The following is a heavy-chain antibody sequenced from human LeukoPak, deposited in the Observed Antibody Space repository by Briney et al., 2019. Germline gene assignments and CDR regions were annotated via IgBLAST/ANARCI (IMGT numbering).Heavy chain of an antibody. CDR2: IYYSGSA. J-gene: IGHJ4*02. CDR1: GGSISSTGYY. V-gene: IGHV4-39*01. D-gene: IGHD6-19*01. CDR3: ARRVDSSGLDY. Sequence: SETLSLTCSVSGGSISSTGYYWGWIRQPPGKGLEWIGSIYYSGSAYYNPSLKSRVTISVDTSKSQFSLKLSSVTAADTAVYYCARRVDSSGLDYWGQGTLVTVSS.